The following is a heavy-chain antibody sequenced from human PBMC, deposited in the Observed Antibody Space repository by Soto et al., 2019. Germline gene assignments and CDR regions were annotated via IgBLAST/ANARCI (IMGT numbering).Heavy chain of an antibody. Sequence: QVQLQESGPGLVKPSQTLSLTCTVSGGSISSGGYYWSWIRQHPGKGLEWIGYIYYSGSTYYNPSLKSRVTISVDTSKNQFSLKLSSVTAADTAVYYSAREGGIVGATAADYWGQGTLVTVSS. J-gene: IGHJ4*02. D-gene: IGHD1-26*01. CDR3: AREGGIVGATAADY. CDR2: IYYSGST. V-gene: IGHV4-31*03. CDR1: GGSISSGGYY.